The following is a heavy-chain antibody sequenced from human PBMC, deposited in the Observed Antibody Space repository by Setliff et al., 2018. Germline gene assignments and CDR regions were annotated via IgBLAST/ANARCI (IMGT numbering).Heavy chain of an antibody. D-gene: IGHD6-6*01. J-gene: IGHJ3*02. CDR1: GYTFTSYG. CDR3: ARDFPPLYSSSFSDAFDI. Sequence: VKVSCKASGYTFTSYGISWVRQAPGQGLEWMGWISAYNGNTNYAQKLQGRVTMTTDTSTSTAYMELRSLRSDDTAVYYCARDFPPLYSSSFSDAFDIWGQGTMVTVS. V-gene: IGHV1-18*01. CDR2: ISAYNGNT.